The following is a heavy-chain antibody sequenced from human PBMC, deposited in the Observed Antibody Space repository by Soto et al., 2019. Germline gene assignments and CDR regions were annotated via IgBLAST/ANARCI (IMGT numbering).Heavy chain of an antibody. CDR2: VHHSWGS. D-gene: IGHD3-10*01. J-gene: IGHJ6*02. Sequence: QVLLQESGPGLVKPSETMSLSCTVSGGSISSYYWSWFRQSPGKRMEWIGYVHHSWGSSYNPSLQSRVAISLDTSKSQFSLKVTSVTATDTAVYYCARQGFGPLHGLVDVWGQGTTVTVSS. CDR1: GGSISSYY. V-gene: IGHV4-59*08. CDR3: ARQGFGPLHGLVDV.